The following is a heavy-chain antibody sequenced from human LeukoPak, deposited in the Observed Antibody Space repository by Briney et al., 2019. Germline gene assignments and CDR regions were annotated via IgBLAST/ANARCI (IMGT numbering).Heavy chain of an antibody. CDR3: RRLDCSSASCYAPLDY. D-gene: IGHD2-2*01. Sequence: SETLSLTCAVYGGSFSGYYWSWIRQPPGKGLEWIGEINHSGSTNYNPSLKSRVTISVDTSKNQFSLKLSSVTAADAAVYYCRRLDCSSASCYAPLDYWGQGTLVTVSS. CDR1: GGSFSGYY. CDR2: INHSGST. V-gene: IGHV4-34*01. J-gene: IGHJ4*02.